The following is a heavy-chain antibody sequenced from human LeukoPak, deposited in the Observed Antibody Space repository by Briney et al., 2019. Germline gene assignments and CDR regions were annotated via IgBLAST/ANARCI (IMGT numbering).Heavy chain of an antibody. CDR3: ARGVMITFGGVIDLDAFDI. CDR1: GYTFTSYD. CDR2: MNPNSGNT. J-gene: IGHJ3*02. V-gene: IGHV1-8*03. D-gene: IGHD3-16*02. Sequence: ASVKVSCKASGYTFTSYDINWVRQATGQGLEWMGWMNPNSGNTGYAQKFQGRVTITRNTSISTAYMELSSLRSDDTAVYYCARGVMITFGGVIDLDAFDIWGQGTMVTVSS.